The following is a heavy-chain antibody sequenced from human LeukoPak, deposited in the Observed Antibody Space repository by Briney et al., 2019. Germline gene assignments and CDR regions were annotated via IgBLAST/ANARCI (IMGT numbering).Heavy chain of an antibody. CDR3: ASTIDYYYYYMDV. J-gene: IGHJ6*03. Sequence: SETLSLTCAVYGGSFSGYYWSWIRQPPGKGLEWIGEINHSGSTNYNPSLKSRVTISVDTSKNQFSLKLSSVTAADTAVYYCASTIDYYYYYMDVWGKGTTVTVYS. D-gene: IGHD5-24*01. V-gene: IGHV4-34*01. CDR2: INHSGST. CDR1: GGSFSGYY.